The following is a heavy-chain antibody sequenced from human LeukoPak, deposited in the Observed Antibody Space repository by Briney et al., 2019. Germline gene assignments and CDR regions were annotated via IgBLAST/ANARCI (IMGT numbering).Heavy chain of an antibody. D-gene: IGHD2-2*01. J-gene: IGHJ6*02. CDR2: IIPILGIA. CDR3: ASSRTPRYCTSTSCYFDYGMDV. CDR1: GGTFSSYA. V-gene: IGHV1-69*04. Sequence: SVKVSCKASGGTFSSYAISWVRQAPGQGLEWMGRIIPILGIANYAQKFQGRVTITADKSTSTAYMDLSSLRSEDTAVYYCASSRTPRYCTSTSCYFDYGMDVWGQGTTVTVSS.